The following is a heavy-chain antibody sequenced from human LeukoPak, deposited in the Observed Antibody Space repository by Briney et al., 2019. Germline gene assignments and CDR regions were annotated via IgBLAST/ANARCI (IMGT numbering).Heavy chain of an antibody. D-gene: IGHD1-1*01. CDR2: IRYDGSNK. V-gene: IGHV3-30*02. Sequence: PGGSLRLSCAASGFTFSSYGMHWVRQAPGKGLEWVAFIRYDGSNKYYADSVKGRFTISRDNSKNTLYLQMNSLRAEDTAVYYCARVYGNWNVPHYMDVWGKGTTVTVSS. CDR3: ARVYGNWNVPHYMDV. CDR1: GFTFSSYG. J-gene: IGHJ6*03.